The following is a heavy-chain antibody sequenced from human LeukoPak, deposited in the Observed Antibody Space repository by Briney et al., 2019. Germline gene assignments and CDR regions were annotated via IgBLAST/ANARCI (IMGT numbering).Heavy chain of an antibody. CDR3: ARGEVGATSYYYYYYMDV. CDR1: GYTFTSYG. V-gene: IGHV1-69*06. Sequence: SVKVSCKASGYTFTSYGISWVRQAPGQGLEWMGGIIPIFGTANYAQKFQGRVTITADKSTSTAYMELSSLRSEDTAVYYCARGEVGATSYYYYYYMDVWGKGTTVTVSS. J-gene: IGHJ6*03. D-gene: IGHD1-26*01. CDR2: IIPIFGTA.